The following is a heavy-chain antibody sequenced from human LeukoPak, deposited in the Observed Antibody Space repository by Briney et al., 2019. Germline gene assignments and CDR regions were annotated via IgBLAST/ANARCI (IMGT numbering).Heavy chain of an antibody. CDR2: ISSSSSYT. Sequence: GGSLRLSCAASGFTFSDYYMSWIRQAPGKGLEWVSYISSSSSYTDYADSVKGRFTISRDNAKNSLYLQMNSLRAEDTAVYYCARDFLHLAGSGSYYYPLDYWGQGTLVTVSS. D-gene: IGHD1-26*01. J-gene: IGHJ4*02. V-gene: IGHV3-11*05. CDR3: ARDFLHLAGSGSYYYPLDY. CDR1: GFTFSDYY.